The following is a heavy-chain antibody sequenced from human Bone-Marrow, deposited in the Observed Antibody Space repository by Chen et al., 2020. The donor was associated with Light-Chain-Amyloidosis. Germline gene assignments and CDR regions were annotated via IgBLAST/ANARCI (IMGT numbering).Heavy chain of an antibody. CDR1: GFTFDDYG. J-gene: IGHJ2*01. D-gene: IGHD3-3*01. Sequence: EVQLVESGGRVVRPGGSLRLSCAASGFTFDDYGMSWVRQAPGKGLEWVSGINWNGGRTGYADFVKGRFTISRDNAKNSLDLQMNTLSPEDTALNYCAREAGVGITYYFDLWGPGTLVTVSS. CDR2: INWNGGRT. CDR3: AREAGVGITYYFDL. V-gene: IGHV3-20*04.